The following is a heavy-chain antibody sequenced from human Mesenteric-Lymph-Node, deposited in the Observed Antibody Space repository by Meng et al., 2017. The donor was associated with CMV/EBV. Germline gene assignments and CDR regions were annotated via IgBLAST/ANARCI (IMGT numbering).Heavy chain of an antibody. J-gene: IGHJ3*01. CDR1: GFTFSRYW. CDR3: ARDSGDRPVVTPEDSAFDV. CDR2: IKQDGTDK. Sequence: GESLKISCAASGFTFSRYWMTWVRQAPGKGLEWVANIKQDGTDKFYVDSVNGRFTISRDNAKNSLYLQMNSLRVEDTAVYYCARDSGDRPVVTPEDSAFDVWGQGTMVTVSS. V-gene: IGHV3-7*01. D-gene: IGHD4-23*01.